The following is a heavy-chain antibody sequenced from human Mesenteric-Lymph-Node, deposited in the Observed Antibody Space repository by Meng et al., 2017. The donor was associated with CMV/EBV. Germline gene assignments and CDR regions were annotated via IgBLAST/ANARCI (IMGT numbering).Heavy chain of an antibody. Sequence: PQLGESGPGQVKPSETLSLPCTVSGDSISSFYYWGWIRQPPGRGLEWIGSVHYTGSTYYSPSLKSRVTVSVDTSKNQFSLRLTSVTAADTAVYYCARPFPSWQSPRLDPFGAWGQGTLVTVSS. CDR1: GDSISSFYY. CDR3: ARPFPSWQSPRLDPFGA. CDR2: VHYTGST. V-gene: IGHV4-39*01. D-gene: IGHD6-19*01. J-gene: IGHJ5*02.